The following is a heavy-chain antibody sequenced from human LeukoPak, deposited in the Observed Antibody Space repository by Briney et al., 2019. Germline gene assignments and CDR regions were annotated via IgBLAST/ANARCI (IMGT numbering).Heavy chain of an antibody. CDR1: GFTFSSYG. V-gene: IGHV3-33*01. CDR3: ARDRELYGMDV. D-gene: IGHD1-7*01. J-gene: IGHJ6*02. CDR2: IWYDGSNK. Sequence: GGSLRLSCAASGFTFSSYGMHWVRQAPGKGLEWVAVIWYDGSNKYYADSVKGRFIISRDNSKNTLYLQMNSLRAEDTAVYYCARDRELYGMDVWGQGTTVTVSS.